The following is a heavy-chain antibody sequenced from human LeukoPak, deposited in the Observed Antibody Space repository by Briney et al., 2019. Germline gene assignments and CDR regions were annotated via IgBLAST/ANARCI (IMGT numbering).Heavy chain of an antibody. J-gene: IGHJ4*02. D-gene: IGHD3-10*01. CDR2: INYGGTT. CDR3: ARYVVSGAGRYYFDY. Sequence: SETLSLTCTVSGGSISSNNYYWSWIRQPPGREMEWIESINYGGTTYYNPSLKSRVTISVDTSKNQFSLRLSSVTAADTAVYLCARYVVSGAGRYYFDYWGQGSLVTVSS. V-gene: IGHV4-39*01. CDR1: GGSISSNNYY.